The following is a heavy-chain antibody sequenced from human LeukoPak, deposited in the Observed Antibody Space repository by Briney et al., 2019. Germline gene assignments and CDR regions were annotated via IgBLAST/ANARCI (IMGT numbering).Heavy chain of an antibody. CDR3: ARGLPSSGLVY. D-gene: IGHD6-19*01. J-gene: IGHJ4*02. CDR2: IIPIFGTA. CDR1: GGTFISYA. Sequence: PVKVSCQASGGTFISYALSWVRQAPGQGLEWMGRIIPIFGTANYAQKFQGRVTITTDESTSTAYMELSSLRSEDTAVYYCARGLPSSGLVYWGQGTLVTVSS. V-gene: IGHV1-69*05.